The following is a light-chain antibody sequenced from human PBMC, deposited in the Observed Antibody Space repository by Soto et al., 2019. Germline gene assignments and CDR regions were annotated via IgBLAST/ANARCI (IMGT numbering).Light chain of an antibody. J-gene: IGLJ3*02. Sequence: QSALTQPASVSGSPGESITISCSGTTSDVGGHNFVSWFQQHPGKAPKMMIYAVDQRPSGVSIRFSGSKSGNTASLTISGLQTEDEADYYCSSYTRSSIWVFGGGPKLTVL. CDR3: SSYTRSSIWV. CDR2: AVD. V-gene: IGLV2-14*01. CDR1: TSDVGGHNF.